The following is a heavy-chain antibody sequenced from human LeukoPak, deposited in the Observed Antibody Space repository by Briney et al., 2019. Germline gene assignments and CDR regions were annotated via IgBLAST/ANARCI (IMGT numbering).Heavy chain of an antibody. Sequence: ASVKVSCKASGYTFTSYDIKWVRQATGQGLEWMGWMNPNSGNTGYAQKFQGRVTITRNTSISTAYMELSSLRSEDTAVYYCARIAVAGKLRNDYWGQGTLVTVSS. V-gene: IGHV1-8*03. CDR2: MNPNSGNT. J-gene: IGHJ4*02. CDR3: ARIAVAGKLRNDY. CDR1: GYTFTSYD. D-gene: IGHD6-19*01.